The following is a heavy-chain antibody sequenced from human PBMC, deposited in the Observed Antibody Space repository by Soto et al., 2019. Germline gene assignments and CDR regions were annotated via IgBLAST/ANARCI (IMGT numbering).Heavy chain of an antibody. CDR1: GFTFSSYG. V-gene: IGHV3-30*18. Sequence: QVQLVESGGGVVQPGRSLRLSCAASGFTFSSYGMHWVRQAPGKGLEWVAVISYDGSNKYYADSVKGRFTISRDNSKNALYLQMNRLRAEDTAVYYCAKDDPEGGDFWSGFNPLLDYWGQGTLVTVSS. J-gene: IGHJ4*02. D-gene: IGHD3-3*01. CDR2: ISYDGSNK. CDR3: AKDDPEGGDFWSGFNPLLDY.